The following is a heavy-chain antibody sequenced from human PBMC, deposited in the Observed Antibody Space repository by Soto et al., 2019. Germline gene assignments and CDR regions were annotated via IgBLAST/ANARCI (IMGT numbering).Heavy chain of an antibody. J-gene: IGHJ4*02. Sequence: GGSLRLSCAASGFTFSSYAVSWGRQAPGKGPEWNSSISGSGSTIYYADSVKGRFTISRDNSKNTLYLQMSSLRAEDTAVYYCAKVFYYYDSSGYYYFDYWGQGTLVTVSS. CDR2: ISGSGSTI. CDR1: GFTFSSYA. CDR3: AKVFYYYDSSGYYYFDY. V-gene: IGHV3-23*01. D-gene: IGHD3-22*01.